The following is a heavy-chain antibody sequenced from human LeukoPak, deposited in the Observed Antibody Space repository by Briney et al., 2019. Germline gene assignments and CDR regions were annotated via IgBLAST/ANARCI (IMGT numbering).Heavy chain of an antibody. CDR1: GSTFSSYG. J-gene: IGHJ6*04. CDR2: ISGSGGST. Sequence: GGSLRLSCAASGSTFSSYGMSWVRQAPGKGLEWVSAISGSGGSTYYADSVKGRFTISRDNSKNTLYLQMNSLRAEDTAVYYCAELGITMIGGVWGKGTTVTISS. D-gene: IGHD3-10*02. V-gene: IGHV3-23*01. CDR3: AELGITMIGGV.